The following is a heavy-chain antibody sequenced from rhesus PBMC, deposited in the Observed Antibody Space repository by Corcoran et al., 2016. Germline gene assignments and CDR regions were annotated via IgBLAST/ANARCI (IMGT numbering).Heavy chain of an antibody. V-gene: IGHV3S5*01. D-gene: IGHD3-9*01. CDR3: AKTQYEDDYGYYYTGRYFDL. Sequence: EVQLVETGGGLVQPGGSLKLSCAASGFTFSSYGMSWVRPAPGQGPGVGSAINSGGGSTYYADSVKGRFTISRDNSKNTLSLQMNSLRAEDTAVYYCAKTQYEDDYGYYYTGRYFDLWGPGTPITISS. CDR1: GFTFSSYG. J-gene: IGHJ2*01. CDR2: INSGGGST.